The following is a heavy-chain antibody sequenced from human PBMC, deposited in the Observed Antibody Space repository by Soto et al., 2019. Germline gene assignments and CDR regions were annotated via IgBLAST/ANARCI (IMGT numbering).Heavy chain of an antibody. Sequence: ASVKVSCKASGYTFTGYYMHWVRQAPGQGLEWMGWINPNSGGTNYAQKFQGWVTMTRDTSISTAYMELSRLRSDATAVYYCARVHYYDRSGYLLPCGYWGQGTLVTVSS. D-gene: IGHD3-22*01. J-gene: IGHJ4*02. CDR3: ARVHYYDRSGYLLPCGY. V-gene: IGHV1-2*04. CDR1: GYTFTGYY. CDR2: INPNSGGT.